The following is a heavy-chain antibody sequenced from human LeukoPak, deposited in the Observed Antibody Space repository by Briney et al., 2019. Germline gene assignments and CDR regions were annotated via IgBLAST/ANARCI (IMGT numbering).Heavy chain of an antibody. CDR2: ISSDGGNK. D-gene: IGHD3-3*02. Sequence: GGSLRLSCAASGFTFSSYGMHWVRQAPGKGLEWVAFISSDGGNKNYADSVKGRFTISRDNSKNTLYMQMNSLRAEDTAVYYCTRGRISDVWGQGASVTVSS. CDR1: GFTFSSYG. J-gene: IGHJ6*02. CDR3: TRGRISDV. V-gene: IGHV3-30*03.